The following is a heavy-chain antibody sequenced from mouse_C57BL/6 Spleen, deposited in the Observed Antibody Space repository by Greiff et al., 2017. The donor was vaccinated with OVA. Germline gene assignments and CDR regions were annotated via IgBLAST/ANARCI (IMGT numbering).Heavy chain of an antibody. J-gene: IGHJ2*01. D-gene: IGHD5-1*01. CDR3: AREYQYYFDY. CDR2: INPSNGGT. V-gene: IGHV1-53*01. Sequence: VQLQQPGTELVKPGASVKLSCKASGYTFTSYWMHWVRQRPGQGLEWLGNINPSNGGTNYNEKVKSKATLTVDKSSSTAYMQLSSLTSEDSAVYYCAREYQYYFDYWGQGTTLTVSS. CDR1: GYTFTSYW.